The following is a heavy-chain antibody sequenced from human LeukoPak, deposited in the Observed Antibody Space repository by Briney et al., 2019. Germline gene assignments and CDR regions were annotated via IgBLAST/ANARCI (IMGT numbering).Heavy chain of an antibody. V-gene: IGHV4-59*01. CDR3: ASQYSSAWYDY. CDR1: GGSISSYY. CDR2: IYYSGST. Sequence: SETLSLTCTVSGGSISSYYWSWIRQPPRKGLESSWYIYYSGSTNYNPSPKSRVTLSVDTSKNHFSPKLSSVTPARTPGCFCASQYSSAWYDYWGQGTLVTVSS. D-gene: IGHD6-19*01. J-gene: IGHJ4*02.